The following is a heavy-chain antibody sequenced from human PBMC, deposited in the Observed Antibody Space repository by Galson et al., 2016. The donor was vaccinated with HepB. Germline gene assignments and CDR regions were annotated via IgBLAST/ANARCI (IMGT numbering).Heavy chain of an antibody. CDR3: VQGSTAPAV. D-gene: IGHD1-26*01. CDR2: ISRSGDSR. V-gene: IGHV3-23*01. CDR1: GFTFNSYG. J-gene: IGHJ6*04. Sequence: SLRLSCAASGFTFNSYGMTWVRQAPRKGLEVVASISRSGDSRDYVDSVKGRFTISRDNSKNTLSLQMNSLRADDTAVYYCVQGSTAPAVWGKGTPVTVSS.